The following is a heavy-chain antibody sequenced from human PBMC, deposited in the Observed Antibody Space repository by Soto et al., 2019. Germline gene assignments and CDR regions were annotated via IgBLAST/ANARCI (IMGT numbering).Heavy chain of an antibody. J-gene: IGHJ4*02. D-gene: IGHD6-19*01. V-gene: IGHV4-39*01. CDR2: IYYSGST. CDR1: GGSISSSSYY. CDR3: ARRPLEQWLVFYDY. Sequence: QLQLQESGPGLVKPSETLSLTCTVSGGSISSSSYYWGWIRQPPGKGLEWIGSIYYSGSTYYNPSLKSRVTISVDTSKNQFSLKLSSVTAADTAVYYCARRPLEQWLVFYDYWGQGTLVTVSS.